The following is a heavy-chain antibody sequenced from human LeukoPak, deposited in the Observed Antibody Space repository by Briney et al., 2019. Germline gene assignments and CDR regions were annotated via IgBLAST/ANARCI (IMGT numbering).Heavy chain of an antibody. CDR3: ARSSILNASEM. Sequence: GGSLRLSCAASGFTFSSYEMNWVRQAPGRGLEWVSYISSDGNREYYADSVRGRFTISRDNARNSLDLQMSSLTAADTAFYYCARSSILNASEMWGQGTMVTVSS. V-gene: IGHV3-48*03. D-gene: IGHD6-6*01. CDR1: GFTFSSYE. J-gene: IGHJ3*02. CDR2: ISSDGNRE.